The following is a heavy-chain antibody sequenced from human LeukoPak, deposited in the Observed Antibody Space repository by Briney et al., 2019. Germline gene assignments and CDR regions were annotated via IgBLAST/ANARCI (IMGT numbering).Heavy chain of an antibody. Sequence: SETLSLTCTVSGGSISSYYWTWIRQPPGKGLEWIGEINHSGSTNYNPSLKSRVTISVDTSKNQFSLKLSSVTVADTAVYYCARGPGEDYWGQGTLVSVSS. J-gene: IGHJ4*02. V-gene: IGHV4-34*01. CDR1: GGSISSYY. CDR3: ARGPGEDY. CDR2: INHSGST. D-gene: IGHD3-16*01.